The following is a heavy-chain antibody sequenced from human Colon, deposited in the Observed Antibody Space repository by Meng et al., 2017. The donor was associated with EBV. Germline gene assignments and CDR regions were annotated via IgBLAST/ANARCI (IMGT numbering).Heavy chain of an antibody. J-gene: IGHJ4*02. Sequence: HLQGPGPGLGDPSGTRSLTSAVSGGSISTSDWWSWVRQPPGKGLEWIGEIYRGGGTNYNPSFKSRVTISVDTSNNHFSLKLSYVTAADTAVYYCARVRVIPAAVGFDYWGQGTLVTVSS. V-gene: IGHV4-4*02. D-gene: IGHD2-2*01. CDR3: ARVRVIPAAVGFDY. CDR2: IYRGGGT. CDR1: GGSISTSDW.